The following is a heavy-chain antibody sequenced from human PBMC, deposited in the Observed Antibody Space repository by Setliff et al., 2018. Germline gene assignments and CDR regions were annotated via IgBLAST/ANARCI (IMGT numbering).Heavy chain of an antibody. J-gene: IGHJ4*02. CDR1: GGSFSGYY. CDR3: ARGPCSSTSCYAAY. D-gene: IGHD2-2*01. CDR2: INHSGST. Sequence: SETLSLTCAVYGGSFSGYYWSWIRQPPGKGLEWIGEINHSGSTNYNPSLKSRVTISVDTSKNQFSLKVNSVTAADTAVYYCARGPCSSTSCYAAYWGQGTLGTVPQ. V-gene: IGHV4-34*01.